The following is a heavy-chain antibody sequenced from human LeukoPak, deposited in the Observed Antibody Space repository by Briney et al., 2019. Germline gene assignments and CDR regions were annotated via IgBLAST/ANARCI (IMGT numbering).Heavy chain of an antibody. J-gene: IGHJ6*01. V-gene: IGHV4-34*01. CDR2: INHSGST. D-gene: IGHD3-10*01. CDR1: GGSFSGYY. Sequence: SETLSLTCAVYGGSFSGYYWSWIRQPPRKGREWIGEINHSGSTNYNPSLKSRVTISVDTSKNQFSLKLSCVTAADTAVYCCARDGSGSYYSGDYYGMDVWGQGTTVTVSS. CDR3: ARDGSGSYYSGDYYGMDV.